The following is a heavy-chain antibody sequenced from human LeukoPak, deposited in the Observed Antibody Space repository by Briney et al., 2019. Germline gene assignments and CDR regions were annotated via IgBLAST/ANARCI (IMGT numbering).Heavy chain of an antibody. CDR2: TYYRSKWYN. J-gene: IGHJ6*02. CDR3: ARRVYYYDSSGPSGAYYYGMDV. V-gene: IGHV6-1*01. Sequence: SQTLSLTCAISGDSVSSNSAAWNWIRQSPSRGPEWLGRTYYRSKWYNDYAVSVKSRITINPDTSKNQFSLQLNSVTPEDTAVYYCARRVYYYDSSGPSGAYYYGMDVWGQGTTVTVSS. CDR1: GDSVSSNSAA. D-gene: IGHD3-22*01.